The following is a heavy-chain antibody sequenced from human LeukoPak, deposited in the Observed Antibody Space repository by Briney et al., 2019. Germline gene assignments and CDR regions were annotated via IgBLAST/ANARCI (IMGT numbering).Heavy chain of an antibody. J-gene: IGHJ4*02. CDR1: EFTVSINY. D-gene: IGHD3-9*01. CDR3: ARVQTIRRVVFDY. Sequence: GGSLRLSCAASEFTVSINYMNWVRQTPGKGLEWVSVIYSGGATYYADPVKGRFTISRDNSKNTLYLQMNSLRPEDTAVYYCARVQTIRRVVFDYWGQGTLVTVSS. V-gene: IGHV3-53*01. CDR2: IYSGGAT.